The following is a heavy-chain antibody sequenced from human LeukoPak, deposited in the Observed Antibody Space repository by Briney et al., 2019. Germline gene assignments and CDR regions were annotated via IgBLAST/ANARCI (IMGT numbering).Heavy chain of an antibody. D-gene: IGHD3-22*01. CDR1: GYTFTSYD. CDR3: ARAPPPNTYDYDSSGYRDY. V-gene: IGHV1-8*01. Sequence: ASVNVSCKASGYTFTSYDINWVRQATGKGREWMGWMNPNSGNTGYAQKFQGRVTMPRNTSIGTAYMELCSLRSEDTAVYYCARAPPPNTYDYDSSGYRDYWGQGTLVTVSS. J-gene: IGHJ4*02. CDR2: MNPNSGNT.